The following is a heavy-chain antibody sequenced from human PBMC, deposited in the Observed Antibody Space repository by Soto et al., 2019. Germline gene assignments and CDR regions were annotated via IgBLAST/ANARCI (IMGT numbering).Heavy chain of an antibody. J-gene: IGHJ4*02. CDR1: GYTFTSYA. D-gene: IGHD2-15*01. Sequence: QVQLVQSGAEVKKPGASVKVSCKASGYTFTSYAMHWVRQAPGQRLEWMGWINAGNGNTKYSQKFQGRATITRDTXASTAYMDLSSLRSEDTAVYYCARGPGGPAGPGDYWGQGTLVTVSS. V-gene: IGHV1-3*01. CDR3: ARGPGGPAGPGDY. CDR2: INAGNGNT.